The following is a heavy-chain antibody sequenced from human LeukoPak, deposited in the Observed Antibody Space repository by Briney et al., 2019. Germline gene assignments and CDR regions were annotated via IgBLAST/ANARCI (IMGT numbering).Heavy chain of an antibody. CDR2: IYTPGST. V-gene: IGHV4-4*07. CDR3: ARDAVLRYFEWTPYYFDY. J-gene: IGHJ4*02. CDR1: GYSLTSGYY. Sequence: SETLSLTCTVSGYSLTSGYYWGWIRQPAGKGLEWIGHIYTPGSTKYNPSLKSRVTMSVDTSKNQFSLKLTSVTAADTAVYYCARDAVLRYFEWTPYYFDYWGQGTLVTVSS. D-gene: IGHD3-9*01.